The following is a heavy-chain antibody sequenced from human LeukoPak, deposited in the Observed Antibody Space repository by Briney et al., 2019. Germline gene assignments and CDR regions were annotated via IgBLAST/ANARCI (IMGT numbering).Heavy chain of an antibody. CDR2: ISGSGGST. D-gene: IGHD1-26*01. Sequence: PGGSLRLSCAASGFTFSSYAMSWVRQAPGKGLEWVSGISGSGGSTYYADSVKGRFTISRDNSKNTLYLQMNSLGAEDTAVYYCARDRGSGSYYAPIDYWGQGTLVTVSS. J-gene: IGHJ4*02. CDR3: ARDRGSGSYYAPIDY. V-gene: IGHV3-23*01. CDR1: GFTFSSYA.